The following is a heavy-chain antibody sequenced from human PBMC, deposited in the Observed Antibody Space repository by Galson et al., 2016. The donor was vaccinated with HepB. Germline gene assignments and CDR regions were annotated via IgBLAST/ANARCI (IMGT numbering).Heavy chain of an antibody. CDR2: IESTGSPI. CDR1: GFIFSTHN. CDR3: ARGRGYGDSPAYFDY. Sequence: SLRLSCAASGFIFSTHNMNWVRQAPGKGLEWVSYIESTGSPIYYADSVKGRFIISRDNAKNSLDLQMNSLRAEDTAVYYCARGRGYGDSPAYFDYWGQGTLVTVSS. V-gene: IGHV3-48*03. D-gene: IGHD4-17*01. J-gene: IGHJ4*02.